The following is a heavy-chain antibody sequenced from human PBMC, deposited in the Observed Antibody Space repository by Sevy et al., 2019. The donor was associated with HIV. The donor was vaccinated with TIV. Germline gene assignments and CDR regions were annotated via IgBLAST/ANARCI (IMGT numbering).Heavy chain of an antibody. V-gene: IGHV3-7*01. D-gene: IGHD1-26*01. Sequence: GGSLRLSCAASGFSFSAYWMNWVRQAPGKGLEWVANIKPDGSDKHYVDSAEGRFTISRDNAKNSLYLQMNSLGVEDTAMYYCARETFGRFDSWGQGTLVTVSS. CDR3: ARETFGRFDS. CDR2: IKPDGSDK. CDR1: GFSFSAYW. J-gene: IGHJ4*02.